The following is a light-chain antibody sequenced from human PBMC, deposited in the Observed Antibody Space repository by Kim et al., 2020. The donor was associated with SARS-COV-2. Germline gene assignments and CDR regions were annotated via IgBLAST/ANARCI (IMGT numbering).Light chain of an antibody. CDR2: GAS. CDR1: QSVSSSY. J-gene: IGKJ1*01. CDR3: QQDYNLPRT. V-gene: IGKV3D-7*01. Sequence: PGARVTLSCRASQSVSSSYLTWYQQKPGQAPRLLIYGASTRATGIPARFSGSGSGTVFTLTISSLQPEDFAVYYCQQDYNLPRTFGQGTKVEIK.